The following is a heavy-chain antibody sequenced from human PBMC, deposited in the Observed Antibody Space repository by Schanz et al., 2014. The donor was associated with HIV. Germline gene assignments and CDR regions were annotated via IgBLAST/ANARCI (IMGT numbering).Heavy chain of an antibody. Sequence: EVQLVESGGGLVKPGRSLRLSCTASGFTFGDYPMSWFRQAPGKGLEWEGFIRSKAYGGTAGYAASVKGRFIISRDDSNNIAYLEVNSLKTEDTAVYYCTTDNYDFWSGYPHFDYWGQGTLVTVSS. CDR2: IRSKAYGGTA. CDR3: TTDNYDFWSGYPHFDY. J-gene: IGHJ4*02. CDR1: GFTFGDYP. D-gene: IGHD3-3*01. V-gene: IGHV3-49*05.